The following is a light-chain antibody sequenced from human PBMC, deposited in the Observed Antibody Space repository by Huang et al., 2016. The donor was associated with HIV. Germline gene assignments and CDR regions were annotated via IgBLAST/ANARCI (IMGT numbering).Light chain of an antibody. CDR1: QSVSTN. V-gene: IGKV3-15*01. J-gene: IGKJ3*01. CDR3: EQYNNWPPEET. CDR2: GAS. Sequence: EIVMTQSPAILSVSPGERATLSCRASQSVSTNLDWYQQKPGQTPRLLIYGASTRAAGVPARFSGSGSGTECTLTISSLQSADFAVYYCEQYNNWPPEETFGPGTKVDMK.